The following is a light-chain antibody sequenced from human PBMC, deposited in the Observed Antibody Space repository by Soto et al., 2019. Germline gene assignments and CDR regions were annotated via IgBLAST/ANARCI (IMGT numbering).Light chain of an antibody. CDR2: YAS. Sequence: EIFFTHSPATLSFSPGEIASVSCRASQSVSSYLAWYQQKPGQAPMLLIYYASNRATGIPARFSGSGSGTDFTLTISSLQSEDFAVYYCQQYNNWPLTFGGGTKV. V-gene: IGKV3-11*01. CDR3: QQYNNWPLT. CDR1: QSVSSY. J-gene: IGKJ4*01.